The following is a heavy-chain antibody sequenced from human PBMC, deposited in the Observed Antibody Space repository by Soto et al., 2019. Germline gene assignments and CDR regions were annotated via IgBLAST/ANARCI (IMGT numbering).Heavy chain of an antibody. CDR3: PRAAAATWYYYGMDV. CDR1: GGSISSGGYS. J-gene: IGHJ6*02. Sequence: SETLSLTCVVSGGSISSGGYSWSWIRQPPGKGLEWIGYIYYSGSTYYNPSLKSRVTISLDRSKNQFSLNLTSVTAADTAVYYCPRAAAATWYYYGMDVWGQGTTVTVSS. V-gene: IGHV4-30-2*01. D-gene: IGHD6-13*01. CDR2: IYYSGST.